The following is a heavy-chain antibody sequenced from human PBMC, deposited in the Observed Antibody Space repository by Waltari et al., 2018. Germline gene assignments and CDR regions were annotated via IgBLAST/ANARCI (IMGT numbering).Heavy chain of an antibody. J-gene: IGHJ4*02. CDR1: GFTFSSYG. V-gene: IGHV3-30*02. D-gene: IGHD6-13*01. CDR3: AKVHSSSWYYFDY. Sequence: QVQLVESGGGVVQPGGSLRLSCAASGFTFSSYGMHWVRQAPGKGLEWVAFIRYDGSNKYYADSVKGRFTISRDNSKNTLYLQMNGLRAEDTAVYYCAKVHSSSWYYFDYWGQGTLVTVSS. CDR2: IRYDGSNK.